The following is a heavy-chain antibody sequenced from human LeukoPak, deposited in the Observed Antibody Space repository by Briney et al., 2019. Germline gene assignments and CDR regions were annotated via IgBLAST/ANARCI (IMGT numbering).Heavy chain of an antibody. CDR1: GFTFSSYS. V-gene: IGHV3-48*02. Sequence: GGSLRLSCAASGFTFSSYSMNWVRQAPGKGLEWVSYISSSSSTIYYADSVKGRFTISRDSAKNSLYLQMNSLRDEDTAVYYCAPHRDGSYPFDFWGQGTLVTVSS. J-gene: IGHJ4*02. CDR3: APHRDGSYPFDF. CDR2: ISSSSSTI. D-gene: IGHD1-26*01.